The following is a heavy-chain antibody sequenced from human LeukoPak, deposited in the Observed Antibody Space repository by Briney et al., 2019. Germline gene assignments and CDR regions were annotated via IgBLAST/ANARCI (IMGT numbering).Heavy chain of an antibody. Sequence: SETLSLTCTVSGYSISSGYYWGWIRQPPGKGLEWIGSIYHSGSTYYNPSLKSRVTISVDTPKNQFSLKLSSVTAADTAVYYCARSLSGSSGAISYGGQGTLVTVPT. CDR2: IYHSGST. J-gene: IGHJ4*02. CDR3: ARSLSGSSGAISY. CDR1: GYSISSGYY. D-gene: IGHD1-26*01. V-gene: IGHV4-38-2*02.